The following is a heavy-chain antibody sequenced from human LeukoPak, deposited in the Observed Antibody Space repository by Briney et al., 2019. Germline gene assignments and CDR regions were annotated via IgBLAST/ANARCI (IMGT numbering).Heavy chain of an antibody. CDR3: AHGDCSGGSCYFAFDI. D-gene: IGHD2-15*01. CDR2: IYWDDDK. V-gene: IGHV2-5*02. Sequence: SGPTLVKPTPTLTLTCTFSGFSLSTSGVGVGWIRQPPGKALEWLALIYWDDDKRYSPSLKSRLTITKDTSKNQMVLTMTNMDPVDTATYYCAHGDCSGGSCYFAFDIWGQGTMVTVSS. J-gene: IGHJ3*02. CDR1: GFSLSTSGVG.